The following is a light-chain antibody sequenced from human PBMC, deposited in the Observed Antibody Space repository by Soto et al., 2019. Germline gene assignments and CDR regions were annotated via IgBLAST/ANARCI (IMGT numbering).Light chain of an antibody. CDR2: DAS. V-gene: IGKV3-20*01. CDR3: QQYGSSHT. CDR1: QSVSSSY. Sequence: EIVLTQSPGTLSLSPGERATLSCRASQSVSSSYLAWYQQKPGQAPRLLIFDASSRAPGIPDRFSGSGSGTDFTLTISRLDPEDFAVYYCQQYGSSHTFGCGTKVDSK. J-gene: IGKJ4*01.